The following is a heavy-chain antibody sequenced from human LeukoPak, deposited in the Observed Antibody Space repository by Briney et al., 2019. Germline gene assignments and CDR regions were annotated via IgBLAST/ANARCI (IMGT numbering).Heavy chain of an antibody. D-gene: IGHD4-17*01. V-gene: IGHV4-59*08. J-gene: IGHJ5*02. CDR3: ATLDYGDGNWFDP. Sequence: SETLSLTCTVSGGSISSYYWSWIRQPPGKGLEWIGYIYYSGSTSYNPSLKSRVTISVDTSKNQFSLKLSSVTAADTAVYYCATLDYGDGNWFDPWGQGTLVTVSS. CDR1: GGSISSYY. CDR2: IYYSGST.